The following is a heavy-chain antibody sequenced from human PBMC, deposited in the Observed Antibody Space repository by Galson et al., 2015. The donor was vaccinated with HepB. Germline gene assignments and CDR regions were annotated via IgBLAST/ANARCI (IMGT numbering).Heavy chain of an antibody. D-gene: IGHD4-17*01. CDR3: VRPRGAGAGDYQNWYFDL. V-gene: IGHV3-30-3*01. J-gene: IGHJ2*01. Sequence: SLRLFCAASGYSFNYFPMHWVRQAPGKGLEWGAVISYTGSYTDYADFGRGRFTISRDNSKNALYLQMNSLRVEETALYYCVRPRGAGAGDYQNWYFDLWGRGTLVTVSS. CDR1: GYSFNYFP. CDR2: ISYTGSYT.